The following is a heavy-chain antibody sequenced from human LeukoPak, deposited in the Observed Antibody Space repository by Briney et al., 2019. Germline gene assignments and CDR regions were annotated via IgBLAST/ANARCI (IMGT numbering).Heavy chain of an antibody. CDR1: GGPISSYY. D-gene: IGHD6-13*01. CDR2: IYYSGST. Sequence: SETLSLICTVSGGPISSYYWSWIRQPPGKGLEWIGYIYYSGSTNYNPSLRSRVTISVDTSKNQFSLKLSSVTAADTAVYYCAREDKSSWFDYWGQGTLVTVSS. J-gene: IGHJ4*02. V-gene: IGHV4-59*01. CDR3: AREDKSSWFDY.